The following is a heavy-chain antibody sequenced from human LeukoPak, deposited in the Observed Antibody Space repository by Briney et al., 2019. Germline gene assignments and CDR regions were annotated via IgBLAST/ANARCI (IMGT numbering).Heavy chain of an antibody. Sequence: PGGSLRLSCAVTGFTFSNVLISWVRQAPGKGLEGIAHITSERDGGTADYAAPVKGRFTISRDDSKNKMYLQINRLKTEATALYSCTTGTRPMVRGVITEYWGQGTLVTVSS. CDR3: TTGTRPMVRGVITEY. J-gene: IGHJ4*02. CDR2: ITSERDGGTA. D-gene: IGHD3-10*01. V-gene: IGHV3-15*01. CDR1: GFTFSNVL.